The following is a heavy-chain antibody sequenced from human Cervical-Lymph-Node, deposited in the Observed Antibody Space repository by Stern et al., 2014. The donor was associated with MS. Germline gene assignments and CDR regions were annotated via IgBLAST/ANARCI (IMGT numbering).Heavy chain of an antibody. V-gene: IGHV5-51*01. CDR3: ARQRYFDY. CDR2: IFPGGSDI. J-gene: IGHJ4*02. CDR1: GYTFTSYW. Sequence: EVQLVESGPEVKRPGESLKISCQASGYTFTSYWIGWVRQMPGKGLEWIAIIFPGGSDIRYSPSFPGQVTIPADKSSSTAYLQWNNLKASDTAIYYCARQRYFDYWGQGTLVTVSS.